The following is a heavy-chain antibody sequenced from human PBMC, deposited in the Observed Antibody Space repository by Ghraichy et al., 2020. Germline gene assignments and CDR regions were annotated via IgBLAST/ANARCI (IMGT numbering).Heavy chain of an antibody. CDR2: INAGNGNT. CDR1: GYTFTSYA. Sequence: ASVKVSCKASGYTFTSYAMHWVRQAPGQRLEWMGWINAGNGNTKYSQKFQGRVTITRDTSASTAYMELSSLRSEDTAVYYCAREIRGYSGYDYFDYWGQGTLVTVSS. D-gene: IGHD5-12*01. CDR3: AREIRGYSGYDYFDY. V-gene: IGHV1-3*01. J-gene: IGHJ4*02.